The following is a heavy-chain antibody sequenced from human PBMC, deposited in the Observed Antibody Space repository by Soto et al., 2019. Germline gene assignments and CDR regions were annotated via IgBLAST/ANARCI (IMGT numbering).Heavy chain of an antibody. V-gene: IGHV3-23*01. Sequence: PGGSLRLSCAASGFAFSSYAMSWVRQAPGKGLEWVSAISGSGGSTYYADSVKGRFTISRDNSKNTLYLQMNSLRAEDTAVYYCAKAGRFAHLSGGDYFDYWGHGSLVTVSS. CDR3: AKAGRFAHLSGGDYFDY. J-gene: IGHJ4*01. CDR1: GFAFSSYA. D-gene: IGHD2-15*01. CDR2: ISGSGGST.